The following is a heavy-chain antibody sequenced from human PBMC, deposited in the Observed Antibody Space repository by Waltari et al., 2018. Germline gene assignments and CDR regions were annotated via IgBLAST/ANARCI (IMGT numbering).Heavy chain of an antibody. CDR3: ARSAAIVDRGRYFQY. CDR1: GGSPLSAYY. V-gene: IGHV4-34*02. CDR2: INDRGHT. Sequence: QVQLQQWGAGLLKPSEPLSLSCAVHGGSPLSAYYRTWVRQVPGKGLEWIGEINDRGHTNYNPSLKSRVTMSVDTSRNQFSLTLTSVTAADTALYYCARSAAIVDRGRYFQYWGQGTLVTVSS. D-gene: IGHD3-10*01. J-gene: IGHJ1*01.